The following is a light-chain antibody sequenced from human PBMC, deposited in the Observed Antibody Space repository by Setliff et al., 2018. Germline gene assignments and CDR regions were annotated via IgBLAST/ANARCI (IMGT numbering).Light chain of an antibody. CDR2: DVS. CDR3: CSYAGSYTSLYV. Sequence: QSALAQPRSVSGSPGQSVTISCTGTSSDVGGYNYVSWYQQHPGKAPKLMIYDVSKRPSGVPDRFSGSKPGNTASLTISGLQAEDEADYYCCSYAGSYTSLYVFGTGTKVTVL. J-gene: IGLJ1*01. V-gene: IGLV2-11*01. CDR1: SSDVGGYNY.